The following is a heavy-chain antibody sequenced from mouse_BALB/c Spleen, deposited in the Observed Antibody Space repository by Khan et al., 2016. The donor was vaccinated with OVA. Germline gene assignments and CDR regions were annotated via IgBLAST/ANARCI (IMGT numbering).Heavy chain of an antibody. J-gene: IGHJ2*01. CDR2: TNPTHGRT. CDR1: GYTFTSYW. D-gene: IGHD1-1*01. Sequence: VQLQQSGAELVKAGASVKMSCKASGYTFTSYWMHWVKQRLGQGLEWFAETNPTHGRTYYNEKFKSKDTLTEDKSASTAYMLRSGPTFDDAAVYDCARIKNIVATYGVYWGQGTTLTVSS. V-gene: IGHV1S81*02. CDR3: ARIKNIVATYGVY.